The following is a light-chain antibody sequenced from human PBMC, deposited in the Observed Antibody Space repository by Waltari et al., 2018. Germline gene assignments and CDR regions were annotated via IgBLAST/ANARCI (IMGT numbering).Light chain of an antibody. CDR3: CSHAGSTTFVV. V-gene: IGLV2-23*02. CDR2: DVT. Sequence: QSALTQPASVSGSPGQSITISCIGTNSDVGAYNYVSWYQQHPGKAPKLIIYDVTKWPTVVSNRFSVSKSGNTASLTISGLQAEDEADYYCCSHAGSTTFVVFGGGTKLTVL. J-gene: IGLJ2*01. CDR1: NSDVGAYNY.